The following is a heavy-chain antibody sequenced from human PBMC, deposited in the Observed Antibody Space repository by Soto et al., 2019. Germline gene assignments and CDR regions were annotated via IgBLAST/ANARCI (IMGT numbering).Heavy chain of an antibody. CDR1: GCSISSYC. Sequence: PXETLSLTWTFSGCSISSYCLSLILQPPGKGLEWIGYIYYSGSTNYNPSLKSRVTISVDTSKNQFSLKLSSVTAADTAVYYCAGSFTHGAAAGTRFDYWGQGTLVTVSS. J-gene: IGHJ4*02. CDR3: AGSFTHGAAAGTRFDY. V-gene: IGHV4-59*01. D-gene: IGHD6-13*01. CDR2: IYYSGST.